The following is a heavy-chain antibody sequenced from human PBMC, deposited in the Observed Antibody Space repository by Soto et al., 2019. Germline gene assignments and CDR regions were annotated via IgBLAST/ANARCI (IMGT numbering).Heavy chain of an antibody. Sequence: PSETLSLTCAVYSGSFSGYYCSWIRQPPWKGLEWIGEINHSGITNYNPSLKSRVTISVDTSKNQFSLKLSSVTAADTAVYYCARGGDYYDAEGFDYWGQGTLVTVCS. CDR3: ARGGDYYDAEGFDY. CDR2: INHSGIT. D-gene: IGHD3-22*01. J-gene: IGHJ4*02. CDR1: SGSFSGYY. V-gene: IGHV4-34*01.